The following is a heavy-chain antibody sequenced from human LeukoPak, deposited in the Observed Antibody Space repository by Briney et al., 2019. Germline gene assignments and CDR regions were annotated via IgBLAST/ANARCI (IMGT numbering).Heavy chain of an antibody. CDR3: ARDGYEGEGWGYYFDY. V-gene: IGHV3-30-3*01. J-gene: IGHJ4*02. CDR1: GFTFSSYA. Sequence: GGSLRLSCAASGFTFSSYAMHWVRQAPGKGLEWVAVISYDGSNEYYADSVKGRFTISRDNSKNTLYLQMNSLRAEDTAVYYCARDGYEGEGWGYYFDYWGQGTLVTVSS. CDR2: ISYDGSNE. D-gene: IGHD5-12*01.